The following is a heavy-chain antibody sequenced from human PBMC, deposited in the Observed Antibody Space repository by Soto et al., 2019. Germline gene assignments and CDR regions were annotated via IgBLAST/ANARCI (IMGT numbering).Heavy chain of an antibody. V-gene: IGHV6-1*01. CDR3: AREDYGGLSPRLDY. J-gene: IGHJ4*02. Sequence: SPTLSLTCAISGDSVSSNSAAWNWIRKYPSRGLEWLGRTYYRSKWYNDYAVSVKSRITINPDTSKNQISLQLNSVTPEDTAVYYCAREDYGGLSPRLDYWGQGTQVTVSS. CDR2: TYYRSKWYN. D-gene: IGHD4-17*01. CDR1: GDSVSSNSAA.